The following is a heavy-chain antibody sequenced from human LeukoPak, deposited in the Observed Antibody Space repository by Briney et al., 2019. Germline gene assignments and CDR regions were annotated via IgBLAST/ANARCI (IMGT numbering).Heavy chain of an antibody. V-gene: IGHV3-30*04. Sequence: PGGSLRLSCAASGFTFSSYAMHWVRQAPGKGLEWVAVISYDGSNKYYADSVKGRFTISRDNSKNTLYLQMNSLRAEDTAVYYCAKDLLPYYDILTASPGVDPWGQGTLVTVSS. D-gene: IGHD3-9*01. CDR1: GFTFSSYA. CDR3: AKDLLPYYDILTASPGVDP. CDR2: ISYDGSNK. J-gene: IGHJ5*02.